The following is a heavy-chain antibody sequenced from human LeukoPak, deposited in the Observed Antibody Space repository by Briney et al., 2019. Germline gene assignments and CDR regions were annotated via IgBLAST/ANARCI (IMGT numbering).Heavy chain of an antibody. D-gene: IGHD3-10*01. J-gene: IGHJ4*02. V-gene: IGHV1-2*02. CDR2: IHPNNGAT. Sequence: ASVKVSCKASGYTFTGSGWYLYWLRQAPGQGLECVGWIHPNNGATLYAQKFQGRAAMTTDTSISTAYIELSRLRPDDTAMYYCARDGPAQMVDFDYWGQGTLVTVSS. CDR1: GYTFTGSGWY. CDR3: ARDGPAQMVDFDY.